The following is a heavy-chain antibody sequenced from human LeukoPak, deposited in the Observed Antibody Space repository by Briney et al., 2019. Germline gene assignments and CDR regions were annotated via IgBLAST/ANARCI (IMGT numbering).Heavy chain of an antibody. Sequence: SETLSLTCAVSGGSISSSNWWSWVRQPPGKGLEWIGEIYHSGSTNYNPSLKSRVTISVDKSKNQFSLKLSSVTAADTAVYYCASQTARYCSSTSCYATYYYYYGMDVWGQGTTVTVSS. J-gene: IGHJ6*02. D-gene: IGHD2-2*01. CDR1: GGSISSSNW. V-gene: IGHV4-4*02. CDR3: ASQTARYCSSTSCYATYYYYYGMDV. CDR2: IYHSGST.